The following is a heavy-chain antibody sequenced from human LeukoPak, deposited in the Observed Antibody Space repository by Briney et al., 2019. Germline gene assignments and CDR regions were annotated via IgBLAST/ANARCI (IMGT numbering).Heavy chain of an antibody. CDR1: GFTFSNYW. D-gene: IGHD3-22*01. CDR2: IKSDGRT. J-gene: IGHJ1*01. Sequence: PGGSLRLSCAASGFTFSNYWMHWVRQAPGKGLVWVSRIKSDGRTNYSESVKDRFTISTDNAKNTVSLQMNTLRAEDTGVYYCARAPSEIGGYYPEYFRHWGQGTLVTVSS. V-gene: IGHV3-74*01. CDR3: ARAPSEIGGYYPEYFRH.